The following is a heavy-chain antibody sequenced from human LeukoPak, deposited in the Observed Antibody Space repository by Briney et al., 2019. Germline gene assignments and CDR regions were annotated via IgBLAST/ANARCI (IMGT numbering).Heavy chain of an antibody. CDR2: IYYSGST. Sequence: PSETLSLTCTVSGGSVSSGSYYWSWIWQPPGKGLEWIGYIYYSGSTNYNPSLKSRVTISVDTSKNQFSLKLSSVTAADTAVYYCASQGRADDFWSGYYPYYYYGMDVWGQGTTVTVSS. D-gene: IGHD3-3*01. CDR1: GGSVSSGSYY. CDR3: ASQGRADDFWSGYYPYYYYGMDV. V-gene: IGHV4-61*01. J-gene: IGHJ6*02.